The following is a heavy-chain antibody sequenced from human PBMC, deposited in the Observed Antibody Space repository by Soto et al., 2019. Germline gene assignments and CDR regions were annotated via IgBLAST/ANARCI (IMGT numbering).Heavy chain of an antibody. J-gene: IGHJ5*02. CDR3: ARTYSSGWRRSWFDP. V-gene: IGHV4-59*01. Sequence: SETLSLTCTVSGGSISSYYWSWIRQPPGKGLEWIGYIYYSGSTNYNPSLESRVTISVDTSKNQFSLKLSSVTAADTAVYYCARTYSSGWRRSWFDPWGQGTLVTVSS. CDR1: GGSISSYY. CDR2: IYYSGST. D-gene: IGHD6-19*01.